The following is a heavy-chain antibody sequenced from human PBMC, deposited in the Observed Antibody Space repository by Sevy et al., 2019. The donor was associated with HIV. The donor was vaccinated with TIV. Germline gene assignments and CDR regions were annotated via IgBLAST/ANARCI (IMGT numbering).Heavy chain of an antibody. CDR1: GFTFSSYA. D-gene: IGHD5-12*01. CDR3: AKDKRDGSEWGAFDI. CDR2: ISGSGGST. J-gene: IGHJ3*02. V-gene: IGHV3-23*01. Sequence: GGSLRLSCAASGFTFSSYAMSWVRQAPGKGLEWVSAISGSGGSTYYADSVKGRFTISIDNSKNTRYLQMNSLRAEDTAVYYCAKDKRDGSEWGAFDIWGQGTMVTVSS.